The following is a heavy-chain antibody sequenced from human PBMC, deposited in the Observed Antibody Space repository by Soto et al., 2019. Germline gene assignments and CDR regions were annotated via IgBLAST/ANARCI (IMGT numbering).Heavy chain of an antibody. CDR1: GYSFTSYW. Sequence: GESLKISCKGSGYSFTSYWISWVRQMPGKGLEWMGRIDPSDSYTNYSPSFQCHVTISADKSISTAYLQWSSLKASDTAMYYCARQPYDILTGYYPAHYYYYGMDVWGQGTTVTVSS. CDR2: IDPSDSYT. CDR3: ARQPYDILTGYYPAHYYYYGMDV. D-gene: IGHD3-9*01. J-gene: IGHJ6*02. V-gene: IGHV5-10-1*01.